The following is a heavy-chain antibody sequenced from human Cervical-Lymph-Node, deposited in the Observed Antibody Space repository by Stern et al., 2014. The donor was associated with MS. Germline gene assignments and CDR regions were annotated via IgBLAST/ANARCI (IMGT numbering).Heavy chain of an antibody. CDR3: ARGLAAAGYAEYFQH. Sequence: QVQLVQSGAEVKKPGASVKVSCKASGYTFTSYAMHWVRQAPGQRLEWKGWVNAGNGNTKYSQKFQSRVTITRDTSVSTAYMELSSLISEETAVYYCARGLAAAGYAEYFQHWGQGTLVTVSS. D-gene: IGHD6-13*01. V-gene: IGHV1-3*01. J-gene: IGHJ1*01. CDR2: VNAGNGNT. CDR1: GYTFTSYA.